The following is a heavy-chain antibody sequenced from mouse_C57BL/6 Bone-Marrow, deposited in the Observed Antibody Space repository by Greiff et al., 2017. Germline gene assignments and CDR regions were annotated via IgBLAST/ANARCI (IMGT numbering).Heavy chain of an antibody. D-gene: IGHD1-1*01. J-gene: IGHJ2*01. V-gene: IGHV14-2*01. CDR1: GFNIKDYY. CDR2: IDPEDGET. Sequence: VQLKESGAELVKPGASVKLSCTASGFNIKDYYMHWVKQRTEQGLEWIGRIDPEDGETKSAPKFQGKATITADTSSNTAYLQLSSLTSEDTAVYYCARGGYGSSYDFDYWGQGTTLTVSS. CDR3: ARGGYGSSYDFDY.